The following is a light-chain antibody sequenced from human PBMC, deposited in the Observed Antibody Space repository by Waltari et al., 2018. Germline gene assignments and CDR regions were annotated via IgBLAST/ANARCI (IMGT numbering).Light chain of an antibody. J-gene: IGKJ3*01. CDR2: VAS. CDR3: QQLNSYPRT. Sequence: DIQLTQSPSFLSASVGDRVTITCRASQGISSYLAWYQQKPGKAPKLLIYVASTLQSGGPSRFSGSGSGTEFTLTISSLQPEDSATYYCQQLNSYPRTFGPGTKVDIK. CDR1: QGISSY. V-gene: IGKV1-9*01.